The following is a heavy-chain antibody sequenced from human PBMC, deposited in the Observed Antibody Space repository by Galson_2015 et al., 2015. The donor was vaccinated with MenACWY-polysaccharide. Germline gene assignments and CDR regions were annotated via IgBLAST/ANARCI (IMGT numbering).Heavy chain of an antibody. CDR3: ARDYCDRITCSGMDV. J-gene: IGHJ6*02. CDR1: GFTFSSYA. V-gene: IGHV3-30-3*01. CDR2: ISYDGINK. D-gene: IGHD2/OR15-2a*01. Sequence: LRLSCAASGFTFSSYALHWVRQAPGKGLEWVAVISYDGINKYYADSVKGRFTISRDNSKYTVYLQMNSLRADDTTVYYCARDYCDRITCSGMDVWGQGTTVTVSS.